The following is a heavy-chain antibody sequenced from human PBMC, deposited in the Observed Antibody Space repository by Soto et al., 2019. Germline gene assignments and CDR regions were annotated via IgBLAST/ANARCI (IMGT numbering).Heavy chain of an antibody. CDR3: ARGKLSDYVWGSYRYHFDY. CDR1: GGSFSGYY. J-gene: IGHJ4*02. V-gene: IGHV4-34*01. D-gene: IGHD3-16*02. Sequence: LSLTCAVYGGSFSGYYWSWIRQPPGKGLEWIGEINHSGSTNYNPSLKSRVTISVDTSKNQFSLKLSSVTAADTAVYYCARGKLSDYVWGSYRYHFDYWGQGTVVTVSS. CDR2: INHSGST.